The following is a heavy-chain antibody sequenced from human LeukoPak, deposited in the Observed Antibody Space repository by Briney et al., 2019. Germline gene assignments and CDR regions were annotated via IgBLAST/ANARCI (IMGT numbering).Heavy chain of an antibody. CDR3: ARYGDGYSNPFDY. V-gene: IGHV4-39*01. CDR1: GGSISSSSYY. CDR2: IYYSGST. D-gene: IGHD5-24*01. J-gene: IGHJ4*02. Sequence: SETLSLTCTVSGGSISSSSYYWGWIRQPPGKGLEWIGSIYYSGSTYYNSSLKSRLTISVDTSKNQFSLKLSSVTAADTAVYYCARYGDGYSNPFDYWGQGTLVTVSS.